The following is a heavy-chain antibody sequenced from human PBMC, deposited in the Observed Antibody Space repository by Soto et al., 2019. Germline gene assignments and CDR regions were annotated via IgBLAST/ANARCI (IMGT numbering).Heavy chain of an antibody. D-gene: IGHD5-18*01. V-gene: IGHV4-31*03. CDR1: GGSIRSGGYY. CDR3: ARDRLMATAGTARHYFGLDV. J-gene: IGHJ6*02. CDR2: NYYSGNT. Sequence: SETLSLTCTVSGGSIRSGGYYWSWVRQNPRRGLEWIGNNYYSGNTYYNPSLKSRLTISVDTSKNQFSLNLSSVTAADTAVYYCARDRLMATAGTARHYFGLDVWGQGTTVTVSS.